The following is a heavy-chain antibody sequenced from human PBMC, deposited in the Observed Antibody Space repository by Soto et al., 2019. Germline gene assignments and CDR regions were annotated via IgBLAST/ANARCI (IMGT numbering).Heavy chain of an antibody. V-gene: IGHV3-9*01. CDR1: GFTFDDYA. CDR2: ISWNSGSI. Sequence: EVQLVESGGGLVQPGRSLRLSCAASGFTFDDYAMHWVRQAPGKGLEWVSGISWNSGSIGYADSVKGRFTISRDNAKNSLYLQMNSLRAEYTALYYCAKDISGYYDSSGYGNWGQGTLVTVSS. CDR3: AKDISGYYDSSGYGN. J-gene: IGHJ4*02. D-gene: IGHD3-22*01.